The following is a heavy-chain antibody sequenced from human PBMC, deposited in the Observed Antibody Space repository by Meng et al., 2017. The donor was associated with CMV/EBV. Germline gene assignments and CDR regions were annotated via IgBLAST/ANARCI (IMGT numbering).Heavy chain of an antibody. D-gene: IGHD6-19*01. J-gene: IGHJ4*02. V-gene: IGHV1-2*04. CDR2: VNSNNDAT. CDR1: GFTFSDYY. CDR3: VRSSGWSLFDY. Sequence: QVQRVQAGDEMKKPGASVKVSCTTSGFTFSDYYIHWGRQAPGQGLEWMGWVNSNNDATNYARKFQGWVSMTRDTSISTAHMELSRLMSDDTAVYHCVRSSGWSLFDYWGQGTLVTVSS.